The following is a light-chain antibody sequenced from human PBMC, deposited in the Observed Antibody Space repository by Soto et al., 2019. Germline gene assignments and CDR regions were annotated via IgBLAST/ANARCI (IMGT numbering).Light chain of an antibody. V-gene: IGKV3-15*01. CDR3: QQYNNFFSYT. J-gene: IGKJ2*01. Sequence: EIVMTQSPATLSVSPGERATLSCRASQSITTNLAWYQQKPGQAPRLLIYAASTRATSIPARFSGSGSGTEFTLTISSLQSEDFAVYYCQQYNNFFSYTFGQGTKLEIK. CDR2: AAS. CDR1: QSITTN.